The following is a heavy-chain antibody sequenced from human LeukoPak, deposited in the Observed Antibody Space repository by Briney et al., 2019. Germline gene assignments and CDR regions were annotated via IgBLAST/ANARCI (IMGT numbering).Heavy chain of an antibody. D-gene: IGHD3-3*01. CDR1: GGSISSYY. CDR2: IYYSGST. CDR3: ARGTILGVVMHSYGMDV. Sequence: SETLSLTCTVSGGSISSYYWSWIRQPPGKGLEWIGYIYYSGSTNYNPSLKSRVTISVDTSKNQFSLKLSSVTAADTAVYYCARGTILGVVMHSYGMDVWGQGTTVTVSS. V-gene: IGHV4-59*08. J-gene: IGHJ6*02.